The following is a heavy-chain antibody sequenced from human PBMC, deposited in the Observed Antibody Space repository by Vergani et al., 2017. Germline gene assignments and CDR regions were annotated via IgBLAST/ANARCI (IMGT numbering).Heavy chain of an antibody. J-gene: IGHJ6*03. V-gene: IGHV2-26*01. CDR2: IFSNDEK. CDR3: ARILGARITGTPFYHHYLMDV. D-gene: IGHD1-20*01. Sequence: QVTLKESGPVLVKPTETLTLTCTVSGFSLSNARMGVSWIRQPPGKALEWLAHIFSNDEKSYSTSLKSRLTISKDTSKSQVVLTMTNMDPVDTATYYCARILGARITGTPFYHHYLMDVWGKGTTVTVSS. CDR1: GFSLSNARMG.